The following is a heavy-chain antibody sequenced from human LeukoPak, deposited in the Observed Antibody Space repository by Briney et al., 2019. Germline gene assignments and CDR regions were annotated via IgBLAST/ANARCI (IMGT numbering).Heavy chain of an antibody. CDR2: IWTDGVT. CDR1: GGSINSGNYY. D-gene: IGHD6-6*01. CDR3: ARGSAYSSSSGVGF. J-gene: IGHJ4*02. V-gene: IGHV4-61*02. Sequence: SETLSLTCTVSGGSINSGNYYWSWIRQPAGKGLEWIGRIWTDGVTGYTPSLKSRVTISIDTSKNQFSLRLSSVTAADTAVYYCARGSAYSSSSGVGFWGQGTLITVSS.